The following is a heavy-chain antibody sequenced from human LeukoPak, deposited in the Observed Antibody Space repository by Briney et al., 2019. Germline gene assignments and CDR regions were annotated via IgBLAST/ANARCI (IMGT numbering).Heavy chain of an antibody. CDR2: ISSSGSTI. J-gene: IGHJ4*02. Sequence: GGSLRLSCAASGFTFSSYEMNWVRQAPGKGLEWVSYISSSGSTIYYADSVKGRFTISRDNAKNSLYLQMNSLRAEDTAVYYCARDLSSSGYFDYWGQETLVTVSS. CDR3: ARDLSSSGYFDY. CDR1: GFTFSSYE. V-gene: IGHV3-48*03. D-gene: IGHD6-13*01.